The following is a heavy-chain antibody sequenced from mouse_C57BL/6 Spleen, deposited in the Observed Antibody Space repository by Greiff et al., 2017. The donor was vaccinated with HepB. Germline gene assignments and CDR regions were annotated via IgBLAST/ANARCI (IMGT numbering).Heavy chain of an antibody. CDR3: ARGYYDYDQAWFAY. CDR1: GYTFTDYY. Sequence: QVQLQQSGAELVRPGASVKLSCKASGYTFTDYYINWVKQRPGQGLEWIARIYPGSGNTYYNEKFKGKATLTAEKSSSTAYMQLSSLTSEDSAVYFCARGYYDYDQAWFAYWGQGTLVTVSA. CDR2: IYPGSGNT. J-gene: IGHJ3*01. D-gene: IGHD2-4*01. V-gene: IGHV1-76*01.